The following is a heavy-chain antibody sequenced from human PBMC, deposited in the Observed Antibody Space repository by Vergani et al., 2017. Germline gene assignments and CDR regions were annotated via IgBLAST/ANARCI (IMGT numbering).Heavy chain of an antibody. V-gene: IGHV4-34*01. Sequence: QVQLQQWGGGLLKPSETLSLTCVVNGGSFTSYHWTWIRQSPGEGLEWVGDIDHTGRPDYNPSLKSRLTMSVDKSRNQFSLTLNSGTATDTAIYFCARVNTETNGHLYYYYYMDVWGQETAVTVS. CDR1: GGSFTSYH. D-gene: IGHD4-11*01. J-gene: IGHJ6*03. CDR2: IDHTGRP. CDR3: ARVNTETNGHLYYYYYMDV.